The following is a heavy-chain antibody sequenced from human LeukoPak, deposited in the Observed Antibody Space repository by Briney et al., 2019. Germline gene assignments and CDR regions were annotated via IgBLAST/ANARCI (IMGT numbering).Heavy chain of an antibody. CDR3: ATRPNYYDSEYHP. D-gene: IGHD3-22*01. CDR2: IYYSGST. J-gene: IGHJ5*02. Sequence: PSETLSLTCTVSGGSISSYYWSWIRQPPGKGLEWIGYIYYSGSTYYNPSLKSRVTISVDTSKNQFSLKLSSVTAADTAVYYCATRPNYYDSEYHPWGQGTLVTVSS. V-gene: IGHV4-59*12. CDR1: GGSISSYY.